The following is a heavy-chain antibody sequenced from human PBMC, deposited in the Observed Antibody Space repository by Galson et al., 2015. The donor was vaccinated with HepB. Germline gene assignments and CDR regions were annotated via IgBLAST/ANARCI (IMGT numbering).Heavy chain of an antibody. CDR2: IYYDGTT. CDR1: GVSIGTYY. J-gene: IGHJ4*01. CDR3: ASHPDYGDY. Sequence: SETLSLTCTVSGVSIGTYYWSWFRQYPGKRIEWIGYIYYDGTTTYSPSLKSRITISIDTSNRQLSLTVRSVTAADTAVYSCASHPDYGDYWGQGSRVTVSS. V-gene: IGHV4-59*08.